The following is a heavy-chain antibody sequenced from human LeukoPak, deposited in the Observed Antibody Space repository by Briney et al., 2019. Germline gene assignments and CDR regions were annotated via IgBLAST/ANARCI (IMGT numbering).Heavy chain of an antibody. V-gene: IGHV3-23*01. CDR3: ARPPALHNSGWYMGDF. D-gene: IGHD6-19*01. Sequence: GGSLRLSCAASGFTFSSYAMSWVRQATGRGLEWVSAISSGSSTTYYADSVKGRFTVSRDNSKSTLYLQMNSLRAEDSAVYYCARPPALHNSGWYMGDFWGQGTLVIVSS. CDR1: GFTFSSYA. J-gene: IGHJ4*02. CDR2: ISSGSSTT.